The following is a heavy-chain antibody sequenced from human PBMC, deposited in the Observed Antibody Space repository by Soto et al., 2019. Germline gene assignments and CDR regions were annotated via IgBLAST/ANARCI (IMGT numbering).Heavy chain of an antibody. CDR2: ISYDGSNK. J-gene: IGHJ4*02. CDR3: AKDRDIVATIGPFDY. CDR1: GFTFSSYG. V-gene: IGHV3-30*18. D-gene: IGHD5-12*01. Sequence: LRLSCAASGFTFSSYGMHWVRQAPGKGLEWVAVISYDGSNKYYADSVKGRFTISRDNSKNTLYLQMNSLRAEDTAVYYCAKDRDIVATIGPFDYWGQGTLVTVSS.